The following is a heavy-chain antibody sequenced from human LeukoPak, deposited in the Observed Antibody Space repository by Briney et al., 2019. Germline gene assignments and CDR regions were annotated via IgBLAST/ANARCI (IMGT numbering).Heavy chain of an antibody. CDR1: GFTFSSYW. J-gene: IGHJ6*02. CDR3: ARGGGLDV. D-gene: IGHD3-16*01. V-gene: IGHV3-7*03. CDR2: ITHNGNVN. Sequence: GGSLRLSCAASGFTFSSYWMNWARQAPGKGLEWVASITHNGNVNYYVDSVKGRFTISRDNAKNSLYLQMSNLRAEDTAVYFCARGGGLDVWGQGATVTVSS.